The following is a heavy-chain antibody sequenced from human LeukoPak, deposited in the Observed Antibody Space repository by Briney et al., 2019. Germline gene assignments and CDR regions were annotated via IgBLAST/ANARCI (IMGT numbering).Heavy chain of an antibody. J-gene: IGHJ4*02. V-gene: IGHV3-21*01. Sequence: PGGSLRLSCAASGFTFSSYSMNWVRQAPGKGLEWVSSISSSSSYIYYADSVKGRFTISRDNAKNSLYLQMNSLRAEDTAVYYCARDGGLELFPFDYWGQGTLVTVSS. CDR1: GFTFSSYS. CDR2: ISSSSSYI. D-gene: IGHD1-7*01. CDR3: ARDGGLELFPFDY.